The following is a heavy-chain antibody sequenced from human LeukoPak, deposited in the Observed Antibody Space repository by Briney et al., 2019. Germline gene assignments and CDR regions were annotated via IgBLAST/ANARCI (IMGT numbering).Heavy chain of an antibody. J-gene: IGHJ4*02. D-gene: IGHD5-18*01. Sequence: SETLSLTCTVSGASISSYYWSWIRPPPGKGLEWIGYIHYTGTTNYNPSLKSQVTISVDTSKSQFSLKLNSVTAADTAVYYCARHRRVRIQLSLCRGGYFDYWGQGTLVTVSS. CDR3: ARHRRVRIQLSLCRGGYFDY. V-gene: IGHV4-59*01. CDR1: GASISSYY. CDR2: IHYTGTT.